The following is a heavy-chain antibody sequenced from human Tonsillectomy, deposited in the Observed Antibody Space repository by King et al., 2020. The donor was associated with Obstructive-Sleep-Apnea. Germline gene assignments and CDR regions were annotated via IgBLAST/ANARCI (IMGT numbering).Heavy chain of an antibody. Sequence: GEEGGGGGERGRGRRREGGAEGGSGRSEERQGGGKEKGKGGEGGEGRGEEGRKKEDEESVKGRFKRTRDNSKNTLYLQMNSLRPEDTAVYYCAREPPYYDSPIRFDYWGQGTLVTVSS. CDR3: AREPPYYDSPIRFDY. J-gene: IGHJ4*02. CDR2: RGEEGRKK. V-gene: IGHV3-30*03. D-gene: IGHD3-22*01. CDR1: GGSGRSEE.